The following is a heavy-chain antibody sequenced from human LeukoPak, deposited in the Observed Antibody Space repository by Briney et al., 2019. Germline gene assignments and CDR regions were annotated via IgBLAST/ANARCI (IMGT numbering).Heavy chain of an antibody. V-gene: IGHV1-69*04. CDR2: IIPLLDIA. CDR3: ARVRDYIDY. CDR1: GGTFNSYG. J-gene: IGHJ4*02. Sequence: SVKVSCKASGGTFNSYGITWVRQAPGRGLQWVGRIIPLLDIANYAQNFQGRVTITADKSTSTAYMELSSLRFDDTAVYYCARVRDYIDYWGQGTLVTVAS.